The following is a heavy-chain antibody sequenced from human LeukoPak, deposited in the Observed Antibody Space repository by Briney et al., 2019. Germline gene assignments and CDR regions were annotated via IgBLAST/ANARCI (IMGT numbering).Heavy chain of an antibody. CDR1: GFTFDDYG. Sequence: PGGSLRLSCAASGFTFDDYGMSWVRQAPGKGLEWVSGINWNGGSTGYADSVKGRFTISKDNAKNSLYLQMNSLRAEDTAVYYCARGNPSGYDYRYWGQGTLVTVSS. D-gene: IGHD5-12*01. V-gene: IGHV3-20*04. J-gene: IGHJ4*02. CDR3: ARGNPSGYDYRY. CDR2: INWNGGST.